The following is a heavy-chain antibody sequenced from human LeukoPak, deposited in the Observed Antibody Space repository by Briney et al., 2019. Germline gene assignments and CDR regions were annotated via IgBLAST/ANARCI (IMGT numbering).Heavy chain of an antibody. V-gene: IGHV4-61*02. CDR3: ARDFGLWVHDV. Sequence: SQTLSLTCTVAGGSISSGSNYCSWILQPAGKGLDWIGRIYTSGSTNYNPSIKSRVTISVDTSKNQFYQKLSSVTAADTAGYYWARDFGLWVHDVWGKGTTVTVSS. CDR2: IYTSGST. CDR1: GGSISSGSNY. D-gene: IGHD5-18*01. J-gene: IGHJ6*04.